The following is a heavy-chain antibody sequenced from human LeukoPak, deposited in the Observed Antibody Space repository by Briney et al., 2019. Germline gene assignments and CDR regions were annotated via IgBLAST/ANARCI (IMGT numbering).Heavy chain of an antibody. J-gene: IGHJ4*02. V-gene: IGHV4-39*01. CDR1: DGSISSSSYY. Sequence: SETLSLTCTVSDGSISSSSYYWGWIRQPPGKGLEWIGSILYSGSTYYNPSLKSRVTISVDTSKNHFSLKLNSVTAADTAVYYCARHRAGYHLDWWGQGTLVTVSS. CDR2: ILYSGST. CDR3: ARHRAGYHLDW. D-gene: IGHD3-9*01.